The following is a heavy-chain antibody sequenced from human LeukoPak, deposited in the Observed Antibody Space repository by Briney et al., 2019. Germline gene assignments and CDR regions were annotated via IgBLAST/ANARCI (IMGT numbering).Heavy chain of an antibody. CDR3: ARQTAKNVDTARFDS. CDR1: GGSISSYY. V-gene: IGHV4-59*08. Sequence: SETLSLTCTVSGGSISSYYWSWIRQPPGKGLEWIGYIYYSGSTNYNPSLKSRVTISVDTSKNQFSLRLSSVTAADTAVYYCARQTAKNVDTARFDSWGQGTLVTVSS. D-gene: IGHD5-18*01. CDR2: IYYSGST. J-gene: IGHJ4*02.